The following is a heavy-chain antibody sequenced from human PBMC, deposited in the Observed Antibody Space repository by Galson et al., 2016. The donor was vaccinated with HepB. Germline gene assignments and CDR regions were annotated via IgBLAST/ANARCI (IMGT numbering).Heavy chain of an antibody. CDR2: IYYGGST. V-gene: IGHV4-39*01. Sequence: SETLSLTCSVSGGSITSSTHYWGWIRQPPGRGLEWIGSIYYGGSTYYNASLKSRLTISVDTSENRFSLKLTSVTAADTAVYYCARRDRTGTTLSRWFDPWGQGILVTVSS. CDR1: GGSITSSTHY. CDR3: ARRDRTGTTLSRWFDP. J-gene: IGHJ5*02. D-gene: IGHD1-1*01.